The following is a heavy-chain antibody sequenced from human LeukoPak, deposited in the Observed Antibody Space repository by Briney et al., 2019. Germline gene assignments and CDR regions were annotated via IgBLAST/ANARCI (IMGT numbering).Heavy chain of an antibody. D-gene: IGHD3-16*02. Sequence: PSETLSLTCAVYGGSFSGYYWSWIRRPPGKGLEWIGEINHSGSTNYNPSLKSRVTISVDTSKNQFSLKLSSVTAADTAVYYCARDKAYDYVWGSYRLVPYYMDVWGKGTTVTVSS. CDR2: INHSGST. J-gene: IGHJ6*03. CDR1: GGSFSGYY. V-gene: IGHV4-34*01. CDR3: ARDKAYDYVWGSYRLVPYYMDV.